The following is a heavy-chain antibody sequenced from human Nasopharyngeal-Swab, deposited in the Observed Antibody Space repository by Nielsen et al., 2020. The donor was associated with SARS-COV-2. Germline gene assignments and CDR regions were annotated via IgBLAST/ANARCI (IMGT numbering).Heavy chain of an antibody. J-gene: IGHJ4*02. D-gene: IGHD3-22*01. V-gene: IGHV4-38-2*02. CDR1: GYSISSGYY. CDR2: IYHSGST. Sequence: SETLSLTCTVSGYSISSGYYWGWIRQPPGKGLEWIGSIYHSGSTYYNPSLKSRVTISVDTSKNQFSLKLSSVTAADTAVYYCARALDYYDSSGHSSPAPYFDYWGQGTLVTVSS. CDR3: ARALDYYDSSGHSSPAPYFDY.